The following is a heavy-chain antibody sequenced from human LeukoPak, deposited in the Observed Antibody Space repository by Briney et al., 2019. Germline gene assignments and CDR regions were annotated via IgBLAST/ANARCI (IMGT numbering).Heavy chain of an antibody. CDR1: GFTFGDYA. V-gene: IGHV3-49*04. Sequence: PGGSLRLSCTASGFTFGDYAMSWVRQAPGKGLEWVGFIRSKAYGGTTEYAASVKGRFTISRDDSKSIAYLQMNSLKTGDTAVYYCTRGEQLVRGYSYGWVLLDYWGQGTLVTVSS. CDR3: TRGEQLVRGYSYGWVLLDY. CDR2: IRSKAYGGTT. J-gene: IGHJ4*02. D-gene: IGHD5-18*01.